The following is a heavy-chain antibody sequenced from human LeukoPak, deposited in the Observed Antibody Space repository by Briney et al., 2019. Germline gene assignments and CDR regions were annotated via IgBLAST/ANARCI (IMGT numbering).Heavy chain of an antibody. Sequence: SETLSLTCAVYGGSFSGYYWGWIRQAPGRGLEWIGNIYYSGSTYYSPSLKSRVTISLDTSKNQFSLKLNSVTAADTAVYYCARQFYESRSPHAKYFQQWGQGTLVTVSS. CDR3: ARQFYESRSPHAKYFQQ. CDR1: GGSFSGYY. CDR2: IYYSGST. D-gene: IGHD3-22*01. V-gene: IGHV4-34*01. J-gene: IGHJ1*01.